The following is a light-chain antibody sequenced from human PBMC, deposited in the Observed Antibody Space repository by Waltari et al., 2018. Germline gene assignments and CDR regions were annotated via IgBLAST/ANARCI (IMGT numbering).Light chain of an antibody. Sequence: DIQMTQSPSTLSASVGDRVTITCRASQTISMWLAWYQQKPGKAPKLLIYRTSSLESGVPSRFSGSGSGTEFTLTITSLQPEDFATYYCQEVLSQNLTFGHGTKVEI. CDR1: QTISMW. CDR3: QEVLSQNLT. V-gene: IGKV1-5*03. J-gene: IGKJ1*01. CDR2: RTS.